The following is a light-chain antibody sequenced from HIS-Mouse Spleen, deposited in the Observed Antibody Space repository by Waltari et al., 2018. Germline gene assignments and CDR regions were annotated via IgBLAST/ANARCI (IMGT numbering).Light chain of an antibody. CDR3: QSYDSSNWV. CDR2: EDN. Sequence: NFMLTQPHSVSESPGKTVTISCTGSSGSIASNYVQWYQQRPGSAPTTVIHEDNQRPSGVPDRFSGSIDSSSNSASLPISGLKTEDEADYYCQSYDSSNWVFGGGTKLTVL. J-gene: IGLJ3*02. V-gene: IGLV6-57*02. CDR1: SGSIASNY.